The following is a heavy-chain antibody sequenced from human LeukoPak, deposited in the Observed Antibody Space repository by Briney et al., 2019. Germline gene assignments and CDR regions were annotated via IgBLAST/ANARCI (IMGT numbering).Heavy chain of an antibody. CDR1: GGSISSGGYY. CDR2: IYTSGST. D-gene: IGHD1-14*01. J-gene: IGHJ3*02. V-gene: IGHV4-61*02. CDR3: ARESPEADAFDI. Sequence: PSQTLSLTCTVSGGSISSGGYYWSWIRQPAGKGLEWIGRIYTSGSTNYNPSLKSRVTISVDTSKNQFSLKLSSVTAADTAVYYCARESPEADAFDIWGQGTMVTVSS.